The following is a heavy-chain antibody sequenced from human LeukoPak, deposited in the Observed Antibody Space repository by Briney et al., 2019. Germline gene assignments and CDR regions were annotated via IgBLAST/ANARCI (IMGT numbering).Heavy chain of an antibody. V-gene: IGHV4-34*01. CDR2: INHSGST. D-gene: IGHD3-3*01. CDR1: GGSFSGYY. J-gene: IGHJ5*02. CDR3: ARAWTIFSTIWFDP. Sequence: SETLSLTCAVYGGSFSGYYWSWIRQPPGKGLEWIGEINHSGSTNYNPSLKSRVTISVDTSKNQFSLKLSSVTAADTAVYYCARAWTIFSTIWFDPWGHGTLVTVSS.